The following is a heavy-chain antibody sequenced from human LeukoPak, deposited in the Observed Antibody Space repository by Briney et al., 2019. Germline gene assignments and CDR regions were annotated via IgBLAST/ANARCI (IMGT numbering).Heavy chain of an antibody. CDR2: IYTSGST. CDR3: GGSAWIQLWLGAFDI. V-gene: IGHV4-61*02. J-gene: IGHJ3*02. D-gene: IGHD5-18*01. Sequence: PSQTLSLTCTVSGGSISSGSYYWSWIRQPAGKGLEWIGRIYTSGSTNYNPSLKSRVTISVDTPKNQFSLKLSSVTAADTAVYYCGGSAWIQLWLGAFDIWGQGTMVTVSS. CDR1: GGSISSGSYY.